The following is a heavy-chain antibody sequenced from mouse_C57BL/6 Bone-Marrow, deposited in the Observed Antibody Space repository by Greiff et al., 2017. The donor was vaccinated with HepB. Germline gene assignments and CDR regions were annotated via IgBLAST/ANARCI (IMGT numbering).Heavy chain of an antibody. CDR3: ARPLYYYGSSYGFAY. CDR1: GYTFTSYW. CDR2: IDPSDSYT. Sequence: QVQLQQPGAELVKPGASVKLSCKASGYTFTSYWMQWVKQRPGQGLEWIGEIDPSDSYTNYNQKFKGQATLTVDTSSSTAYMQLSSLTSEDSAVYYCARPLYYYGSSYGFAYWGQGTLVTVSA. V-gene: IGHV1-50*01. J-gene: IGHJ3*01. D-gene: IGHD1-1*01.